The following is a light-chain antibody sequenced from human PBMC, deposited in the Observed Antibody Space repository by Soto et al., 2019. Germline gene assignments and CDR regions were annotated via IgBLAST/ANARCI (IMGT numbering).Light chain of an antibody. V-gene: IGLV2-8*01. CDR3: TSYAAGKNVL. Sequence: QSVLTQPPSASGSPGQSVTISCTGTFSDVGNYNYVSWYQQYPGKAPKLMIYEVNKRPSGVPDRFSGSKSGNTASLTVSGLQAEDEADYYCTSYAAGKNVLFGGGTKLTAL. J-gene: IGLJ2*01. CDR2: EVN. CDR1: FSDVGNYNY.